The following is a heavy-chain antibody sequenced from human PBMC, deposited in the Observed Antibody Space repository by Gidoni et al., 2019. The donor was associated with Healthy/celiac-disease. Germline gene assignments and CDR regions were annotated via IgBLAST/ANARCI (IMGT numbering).Heavy chain of an antibody. CDR2: IIPILSRA. CDR3: ARDSRVFQYYDDYYGMDV. Sequence: QVQLVQSGAEVKKPGSSVNGSSQASGGTVSSYAISWVRQAPGQGLEWMGRIIPILSRANYAQKYQGRVTITADKSTGTAYMELSSLRSEDTAVYYCARDSRVFQYYDDYYGMDVWGQGTTVTVSS. CDR1: GGTVSSYA. D-gene: IGHD6-6*01. J-gene: IGHJ6*02. V-gene: IGHV1-69*04.